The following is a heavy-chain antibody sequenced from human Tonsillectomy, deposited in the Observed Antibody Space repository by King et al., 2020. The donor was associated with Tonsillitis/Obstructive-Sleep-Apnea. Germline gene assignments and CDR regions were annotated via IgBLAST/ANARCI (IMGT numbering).Heavy chain of an antibody. J-gene: IGHJ4*02. Sequence: VQLVESGAEVKKPGESLKISCKGSGYSFTHYLSGWVRQMPGKGLEWMGIIYPGDSDTRYSPSFQGQVTISADKSTSTAYLQWSSLKASDTALYYCATYKASKFDYWGQGTLVTVSS. V-gene: IGHV5-51*01. CDR3: ATYKASKFDY. D-gene: IGHD1-14*01. CDR2: IYPGDSDT. CDR1: GYSFTHYL.